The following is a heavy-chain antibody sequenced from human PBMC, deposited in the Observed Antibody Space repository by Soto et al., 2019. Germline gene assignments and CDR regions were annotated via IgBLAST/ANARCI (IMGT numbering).Heavy chain of an antibody. CDR1: GGTFSSYA. D-gene: IGHD4-17*01. Sequence: ASVKVSCKASGGTFSSYAITWVRQAPGQGLEWMGGIIPIFGTANYAQKFQGRVTITADESTSTAYMELSSLRSEDTAVYYCARSRMATVVIGAFDIWGQGTMVTVSS. V-gene: IGHV1-69*13. CDR3: ARSRMATVVIGAFDI. J-gene: IGHJ3*02. CDR2: IIPIFGTA.